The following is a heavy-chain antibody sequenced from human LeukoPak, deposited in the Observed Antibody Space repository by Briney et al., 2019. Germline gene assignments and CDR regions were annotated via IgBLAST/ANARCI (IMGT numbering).Heavy chain of an antibody. CDR2: ISYDATNK. Sequence: GGSLRLSCAASGFTFSSSDMHWVRQSPGKGLEWVAVISYDATNKYYADSVKGRFTLSRDNSKNTLYLQTNTLRDEDTAVYYCAKASSNYFYYFEYWGQGTLVTVSS. CDR1: GFTFSSSD. CDR3: AKASSNYFYYFEY. D-gene: IGHD2/OR15-2a*01. V-gene: IGHV3-30*18. J-gene: IGHJ4*02.